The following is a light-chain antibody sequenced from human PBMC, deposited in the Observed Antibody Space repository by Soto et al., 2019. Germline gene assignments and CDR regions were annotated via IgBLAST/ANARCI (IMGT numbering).Light chain of an antibody. CDR3: QQYNSYWT. CDR1: QSISSW. V-gene: IGKV1-5*01. Sequence: DIQMTQSPSTLSASVGDRVTITCRASQSISSWLAWYQQKPGKAHKLLIYDASSLESEVPSRFRGSGSGTEFTLTLSNLQPDDFATYYCQQYNSYWTFGQGTKVEIK. J-gene: IGKJ1*01. CDR2: DAS.